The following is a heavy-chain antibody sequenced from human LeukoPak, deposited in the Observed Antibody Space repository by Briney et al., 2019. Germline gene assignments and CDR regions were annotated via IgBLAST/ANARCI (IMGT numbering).Heavy chain of an antibody. CDR2: IYPGDSDT. V-gene: IGHV5-51*01. Sequence: GESLKISCQGSGYDFTNYWIAWVRQMPGKGLEWMGIIYPGDSDTRYSPSFQGQVTISADKSISTAYLQWSSLKASDTAMYYCARFSVGGTYYPNYWGQGTLVSVSS. D-gene: IGHD1-26*01. CDR1: GYDFTNYW. CDR3: ARFSVGGTYYPNY. J-gene: IGHJ4*02.